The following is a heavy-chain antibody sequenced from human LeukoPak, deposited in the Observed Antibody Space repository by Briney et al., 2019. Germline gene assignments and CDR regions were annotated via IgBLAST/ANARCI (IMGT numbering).Heavy chain of an antibody. D-gene: IGHD2-2*01. Sequence: SGTLSLTCAVSGGAISSANWWSWARQPPGKGLEWIGEIFHSGNTNYNPSLKSRVTISVDKSKNQFSLKLTSVTAADTAVYYYARESCTSSSCYARYYYGMDVWGKGTTVTVSS. V-gene: IGHV4-4*02. J-gene: IGHJ6*04. CDR1: GGAISSANW. CDR3: ARESCTSSSCYARYYYGMDV. CDR2: IFHSGNT.